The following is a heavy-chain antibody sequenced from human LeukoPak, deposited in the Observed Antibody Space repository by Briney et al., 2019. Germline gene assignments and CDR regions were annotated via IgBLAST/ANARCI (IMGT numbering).Heavy chain of an antibody. CDR3: ARGRPRVFYYGSGSYYNARAFDI. J-gene: IGHJ3*02. D-gene: IGHD3-10*01. CDR2: ISTSSSYI. CDR1: GFTFSRYS. V-gene: IGHV3-21*06. Sequence: GGSLRLSCAASGFTFSRYSMNWVRQAPGKGLEWVSSISTSSSYIYYADSVKGRFTISRDNAKNSLFLQMNSLRAEDTAVYYCARGRPRVFYYGSGSYYNARAFDIWGQGTMVTVSS.